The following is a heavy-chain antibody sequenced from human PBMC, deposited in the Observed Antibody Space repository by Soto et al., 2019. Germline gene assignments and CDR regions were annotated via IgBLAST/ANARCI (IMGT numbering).Heavy chain of an antibody. CDR2: THYTGIT. CDR1: GASITGHY. V-gene: IGHV4-59*11. J-gene: IGHJ4*02. Sequence: QVQLQESGPGLVKPSETLSLICSVYGASITGHYWSWIRQPPGKGLEWIGYTHYTGITKYNPSLKSRVTISVDTSKNQFSLKLNSVAAADTAVYYCARGGTVVAEEANDWGQGALVTVSS. D-gene: IGHD2-15*01. CDR3: ARGGTVVAEEAND.